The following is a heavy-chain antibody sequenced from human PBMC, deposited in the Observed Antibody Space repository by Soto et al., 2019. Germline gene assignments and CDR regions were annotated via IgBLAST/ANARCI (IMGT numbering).Heavy chain of an antibody. CDR3: ARDPARVEWELGEGMDV. Sequence: GGSLRLSCAASGFTFSSYGMHWVRQAPGKGLEWVAVIWYDGSNKYYADSVKGRFTISRDNSKNTLYLQMNSLRAEDTAVCYRARDPARVEWELGEGMDVWGQGTTVTVSS. D-gene: IGHD1-26*01. CDR1: GFTFSSYG. V-gene: IGHV3-33*01. J-gene: IGHJ6*02. CDR2: IWYDGSNK.